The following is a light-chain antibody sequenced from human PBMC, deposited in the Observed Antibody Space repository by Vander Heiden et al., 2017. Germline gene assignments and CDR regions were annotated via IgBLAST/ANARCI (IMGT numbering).Light chain of an antibody. CDR2: GAS. J-gene: IGKJ3*01. CDR3: QQYNNWPRA. Sequence: EIVMTQSPATLSVSPGERATLSCRASQSVSSNLAWYQQKPGQAPRLLIYGASIRATGIPARFSGSGSGTEFTLTISSLQSEDFAVYYCQQYNNWPRAFGHGTKVDIK. V-gene: IGKV3D-15*01. CDR1: QSVSSN.